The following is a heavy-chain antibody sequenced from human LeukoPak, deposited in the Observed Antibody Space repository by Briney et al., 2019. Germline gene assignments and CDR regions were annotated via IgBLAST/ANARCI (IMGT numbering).Heavy chain of an antibody. J-gene: IGHJ4*02. Sequence: GRSLRLSCAASGFTFDDYAMHWVRQAPGKGLEWVSGISWNSGSIGYADSVKGRFTISRDNAKNSLYLQMNSLRAEDTALYYCAKDRGGNFRYYFDYWGQGTPVTVSS. CDR3: AKDRGGNFRYYFDY. CDR2: ISWNSGSI. D-gene: IGHD4-23*01. V-gene: IGHV3-9*01. CDR1: GFTFDDYA.